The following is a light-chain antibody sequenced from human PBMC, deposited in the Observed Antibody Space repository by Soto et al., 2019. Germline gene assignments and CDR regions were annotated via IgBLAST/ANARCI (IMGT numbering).Light chain of an antibody. CDR1: SSNIGSNT. V-gene: IGLV1-44*01. Sequence: QSALTQPPSASGTPGQRVTISCSGSSSNIGSNTVNWYQQLPGTAPKLLIYSNNQRPSRVPDRFSGSKSGTSASLAISGLQSEDEADYYCAAWDDSLNGVVFGGGTQLTVL. CDR2: SNN. CDR3: AAWDDSLNGVV. J-gene: IGLJ2*01.